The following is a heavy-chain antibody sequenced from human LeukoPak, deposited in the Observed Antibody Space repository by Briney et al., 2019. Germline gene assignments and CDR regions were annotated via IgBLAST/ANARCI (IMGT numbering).Heavy chain of an antibody. CDR2: INYGGTT. J-gene: IGHJ4*02. Sequence: SETLSLTCTVSGGSISSNNYCWSWMRQPPGREMEWIASINYGGTTYYNPSLKSRVTISVDTSKNQFSLRLSSVTAADTALYLCARYVVSGAGKYYFDYWGQGSLVTVSS. D-gene: IGHD3-10*01. V-gene: IGHV4-39*01. CDR1: GGSISSNNYC. CDR3: ARYVVSGAGKYYFDY.